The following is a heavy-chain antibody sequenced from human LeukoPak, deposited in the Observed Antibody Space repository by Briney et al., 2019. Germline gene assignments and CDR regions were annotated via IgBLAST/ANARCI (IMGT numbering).Heavy chain of an antibody. D-gene: IGHD1-26*01. CDR1: GFIYSNYW. CDR3: ATSLYSGTKLDY. V-gene: IGHV3-74*01. J-gene: IGHJ4*02. Sequence: GPSLRLFCAASGFIYSNYWMLWGRQTPGKGLVWVSLINSDATRTSDADSVNGLVTISRYRAKNTLYLQMNGLRADDTAVYYCATSLYSGTKLDYWGQGTLVTVSS. CDR2: INSDATRT.